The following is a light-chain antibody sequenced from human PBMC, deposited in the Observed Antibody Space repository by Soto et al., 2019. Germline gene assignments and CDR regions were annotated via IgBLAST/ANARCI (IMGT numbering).Light chain of an antibody. CDR3: CSYAGSSTLR. J-gene: IGLJ2*01. CDR1: SSDVGGYNL. CDR2: EGS. V-gene: IGLV2-23*01. Sequence: QSVLTQPASVSGSPGQSITISFTGTSSDVGGYNLVSWYQQHPGKTPKLMIYEGSKRPSGVSNRFSGSKSGNTASLTISGLQAEDEADYYCCSYAGSSTLRFGGGTKLTVL.